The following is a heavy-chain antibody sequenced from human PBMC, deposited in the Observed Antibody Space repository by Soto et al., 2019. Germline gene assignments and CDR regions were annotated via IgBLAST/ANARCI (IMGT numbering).Heavy chain of an antibody. D-gene: IGHD2-15*01. Sequence: SETLSLTCTVSGGSISSYYWSWIRQPPGKGLEWIGYVYYSGSTNYNPSLKSRVTMSVDTSKNQFSLKLSSVTAADTAVYYCASGGRAYCSGGSCYDLFDYWGQGTLVTVSS. CDR3: ASGGRAYCSGGSCYDLFDY. V-gene: IGHV4-59*01. J-gene: IGHJ4*02. CDR1: GGSISSYY. CDR2: VYYSGST.